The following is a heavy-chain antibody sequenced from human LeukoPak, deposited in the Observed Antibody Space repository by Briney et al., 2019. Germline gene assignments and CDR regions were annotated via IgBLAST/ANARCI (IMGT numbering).Heavy chain of an antibody. Sequence: SETLSLTCTVSGGSMIDHYWSWVRQPPGKGLEWVGYMHHSGKANSNPSLKSRVTISVDTSKNQFSLKLSSVTAADTAVYYCARRLYSSSTNWFDPWGQGTLVTVSS. CDR1: GGSMIDHY. CDR2: MHHSGKA. D-gene: IGHD6-6*01. CDR3: ARRLYSSSTNWFDP. V-gene: IGHV4-59*08. J-gene: IGHJ5*02.